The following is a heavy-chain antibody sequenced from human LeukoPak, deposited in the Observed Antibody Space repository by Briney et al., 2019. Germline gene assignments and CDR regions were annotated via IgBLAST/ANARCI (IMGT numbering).Heavy chain of an antibody. J-gene: IGHJ5*02. CDR3: ARGLTMVRGVLRWFDP. CDR1: GFTFSSSA. Sequence: GGSLRLSCAASGFTFSSSAMSWVRQAPGKGLEWVANINQDGSERYYMDSVKGRFTISRDNAKNSLYVQMNSLRAEDTAVYYRARGLTMVRGVLRWFDPWGQGTLVTVSS. D-gene: IGHD3-10*01. V-gene: IGHV3-7*03. CDR2: INQDGSER.